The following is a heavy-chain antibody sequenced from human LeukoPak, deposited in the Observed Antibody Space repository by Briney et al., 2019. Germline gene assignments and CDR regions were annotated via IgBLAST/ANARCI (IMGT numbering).Heavy chain of an antibody. V-gene: IGHV4-39*07. CDR1: GGSISSSSYY. CDR2: IYYSGST. Sequence: PSETLSLTCTVSGGSISSSSYYWGWIRQPPGKGLEWIGNIYYSGSTYYNPSLKSRVTISVDTSKNQFSLKLSSVTAADTAVYFCARGGPPGYYYDYYMDVWGKGTTVTISS. J-gene: IGHJ6*03. CDR3: ARGGPPGYYYDYYMDV.